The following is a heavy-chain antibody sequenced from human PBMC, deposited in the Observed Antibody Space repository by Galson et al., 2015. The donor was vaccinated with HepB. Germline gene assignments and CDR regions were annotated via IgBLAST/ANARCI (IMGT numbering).Heavy chain of an antibody. CDR2: IIPIFGTA. CDR3: ARAVDTIFGGDDAFDI. D-gene: IGHD3-3*01. Sequence: SVKVSCKASGGTFSSYAISWVRQAPGQGLEWMGGIIPIFGTANYAQRFQGRVTITADESTSTAYMELSSLRSEDTAVYYCARAVDTIFGGDDAFDIWGQGTMVTVSS. CDR1: GGTFSSYA. J-gene: IGHJ3*02. V-gene: IGHV1-69*13.